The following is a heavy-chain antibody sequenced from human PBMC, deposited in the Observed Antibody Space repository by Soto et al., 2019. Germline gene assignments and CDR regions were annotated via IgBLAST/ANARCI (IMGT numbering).Heavy chain of an antibody. CDR1: GGTFSSYA. Sequence: QVQLVQSGAEVKKPGSSVKVSCKASGGTFSSYAISWVRQAPGQGLEWMGGIIPIFGTANYAQKFQGRVTMTADESTPKEYMERSSLRSEAPAVDYCARDHCSSPRCYPHSYHGAMDLWGQGTTVTV. D-gene: IGHD2-2*01. CDR2: IIPIFGTA. V-gene: IGHV1-69*12. CDR3: ARDHCSSPRCYPHSYHGAMDL. J-gene: IGHJ6*02.